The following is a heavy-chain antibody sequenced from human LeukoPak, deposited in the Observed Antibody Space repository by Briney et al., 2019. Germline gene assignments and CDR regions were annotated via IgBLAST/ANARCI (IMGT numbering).Heavy chain of an antibody. CDR1: GFTFGSYA. CDR3: ARDQLGGVDY. J-gene: IGHJ4*02. D-gene: IGHD3-16*01. CDR2: ISYDGSNK. Sequence: PGGSLRLSCAASGFTFGSYAMHWVRQAPGKGLEWVAVISYDGSNKYYADSVKGRFTISRDNSKNTLYLQMNSLRAEDTAVYYCARDQLGGVDYWGQGTLVTVSS. V-gene: IGHV3-30-3*01.